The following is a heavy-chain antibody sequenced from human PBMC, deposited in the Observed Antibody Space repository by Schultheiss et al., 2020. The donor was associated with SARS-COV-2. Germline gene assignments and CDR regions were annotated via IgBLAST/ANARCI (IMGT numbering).Heavy chain of an antibody. Sequence: SVKVSCKASGYTFTSYDINWVRQATGQGLEWMGGIIPIFGTANYAQKFQGRVTITADKSTSTVYMELSSLRSEDTAVYYCVGGWLRLFDYWGQGTLVTVSS. J-gene: IGHJ4*02. CDR3: VGGWLRLFDY. CDR1: GYTFTSYD. CDR2: IIPIFGTA. V-gene: IGHV1-69*06. D-gene: IGHD5-12*01.